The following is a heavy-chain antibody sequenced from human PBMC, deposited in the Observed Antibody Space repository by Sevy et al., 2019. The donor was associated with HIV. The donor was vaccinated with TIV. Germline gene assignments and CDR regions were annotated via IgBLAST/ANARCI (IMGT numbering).Heavy chain of an antibody. V-gene: IGHV3-23*01. CDR3: AREGCTKPHDY. D-gene: IGHD2-8*01. CDR1: GFTFNIYS. J-gene: IGHJ4*02. CDR2: LSFGCGKI. Sequence: GGSLRLSCAASGFTFNIYSMSWVRQTPGKGLEWVATLSFGCGKIHHADSVKGRFTMSRDDSKNAVYLQMNNLRVEDTAIYSCAREGCTKPHDYWGQGTLVTVSS.